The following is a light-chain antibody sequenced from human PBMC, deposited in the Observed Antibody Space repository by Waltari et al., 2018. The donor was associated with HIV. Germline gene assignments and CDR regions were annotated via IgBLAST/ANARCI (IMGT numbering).Light chain of an antibody. CDR3: NSYAGSNNVV. V-gene: IGLV2-8*01. CDR2: EVS. CDR1: TSAVGGYND. Sequence: HSALPQPPSTTGAPRQSVTISCPGSTSAVGGYNDVSWYQQHPGKAPKLMIYEVSKRPSGVPDRFSGSKSGNTASLTVSGLQAEDEADYYCNSYAGSNNVVFGGGTKVTVL. J-gene: IGLJ2*01.